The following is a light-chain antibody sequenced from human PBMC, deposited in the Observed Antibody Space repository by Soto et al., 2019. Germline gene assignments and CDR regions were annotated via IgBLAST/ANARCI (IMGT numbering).Light chain of an antibody. CDR1: SSDVGSRNL. CDR3: CSYAGSYTGV. V-gene: IGLV2-23*02. Sequence: QSALNQPASVSGSPGQSITISCTGTSSDVGSRNLVSWYQHHPGKAPKLIIYEVTKWPSGVSNSFSGYKSGNTASLTIFGIKAEDEADYYFCSYAGSYTGVFGGGTKLTVL. J-gene: IGLJ3*02. CDR2: EVT.